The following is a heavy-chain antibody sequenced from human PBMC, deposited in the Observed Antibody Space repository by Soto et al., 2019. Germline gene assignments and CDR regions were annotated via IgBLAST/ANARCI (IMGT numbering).Heavy chain of an antibody. CDR1: GFTFSNYW. D-gene: IGHD3-3*01. J-gene: IGHJ6*02. Sequence: GECLKISRNGSGFTFSNYWDAWVRHMPGKGLEWMGIIYPGDSDIKYSPSVQVHVTISADKSSSTAYLQWSRRKAADTAIYYCARHLLEWNYGCRLGVWGQETTVTV. CDR3: ARHLLEWNYGCRLGV. CDR2: IYPGDSDI. V-gene: IGHV5-51*01.